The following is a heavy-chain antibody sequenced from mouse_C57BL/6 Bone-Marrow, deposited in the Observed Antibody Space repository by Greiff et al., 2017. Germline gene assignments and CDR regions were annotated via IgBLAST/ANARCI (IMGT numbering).Heavy chain of an antibody. CDR2: ISYDGSN. CDR1: GYSITSGYY. J-gene: IGHJ4*01. Sequence: VQLQQSGPGLVKPSQSLSLTCSVTGYSITSGYYWNWIRQFPGNKLEWMGYISYDGSNNYNPSLKNRISITRDTSKNQFFLKLNSVTTEDTATXYCARGFITTVEYYAMDYWGQGTSVTVSS. D-gene: IGHD1-1*01. CDR3: ARGFITTVEYYAMDY. V-gene: IGHV3-6*01.